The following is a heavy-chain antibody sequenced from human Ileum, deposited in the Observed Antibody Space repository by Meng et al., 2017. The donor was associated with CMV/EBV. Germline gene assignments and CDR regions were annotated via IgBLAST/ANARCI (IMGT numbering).Heavy chain of an antibody. CDR2: INHSGST. D-gene: IGHD2-2*02. Sequence: FGGYSGGGISQPPRKGLGWIGEINHSGSTNYNPSLKSRVTISVDTSKNQFSLKLSSVTAADTAVYYCARGINCSSTSCYTPRGTFDYWGQGTLVAVSS. CDR3: ARGINCSSTSCYTPRGTFDY. CDR1: FGGYS. J-gene: IGHJ4*02. V-gene: IGHV4-34*01.